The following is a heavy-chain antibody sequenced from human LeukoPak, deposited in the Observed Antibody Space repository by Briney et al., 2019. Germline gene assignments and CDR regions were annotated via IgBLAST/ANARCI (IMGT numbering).Heavy chain of an antibody. D-gene: IGHD5-18*01. CDR3: ARRRSGNSYVDY. CDR1: GGSISSSSYY. J-gene: IGHJ4*02. CDR2: FYYSGST. V-gene: IGHV4-39*01. Sequence: PSETLSLTCTVSGGSISSSSYYWGWIRQPPGKGLEWIGSFYYSGSTYYNPSLKSPVTISEDTSKNQFSLKLSSVTATDTAVYYCARRRSGNSYVDYWGQGTLVTVSS.